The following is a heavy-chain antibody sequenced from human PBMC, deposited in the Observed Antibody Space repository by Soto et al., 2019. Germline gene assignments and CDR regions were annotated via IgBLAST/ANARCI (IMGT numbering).Heavy chain of an antibody. CDR3: GRQNADLVYFDD. D-gene: IGHD6-6*01. V-gene: IGHV4-39*01. Sequence: PSATLSLTCTCAGVSILSSSYYWVLIRQPPGQGLEWIGSIYYSGSTYYNPSLKSRVTISVDTSKNQFSLKLSSVTAADTAVYYFGRQNADLVYFDDCGQGTMVSVSS. CDR1: GVSILSSSYY. J-gene: IGHJ4*02. CDR2: IYYSGST.